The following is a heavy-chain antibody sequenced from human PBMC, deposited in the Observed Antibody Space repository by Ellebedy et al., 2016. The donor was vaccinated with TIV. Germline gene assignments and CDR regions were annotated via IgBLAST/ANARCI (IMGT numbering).Heavy chain of an antibody. CDR3: ARDARFIDQQHNWFDP. J-gene: IGHJ5*02. CDR2: ISSSGRTV. D-gene: IGHD6-13*01. Sequence: LSLTCAASGFTFNDYYMSWIRQAPGKGLEWVSYISSSGRTVYYADSVKGRFTISRDNAKNSLYLQMNSLRAEDTAVYYCARDARFIDQQHNWFDPWGQGTLVTVSS. CDR1: GFTFNDYY. V-gene: IGHV3-11*01.